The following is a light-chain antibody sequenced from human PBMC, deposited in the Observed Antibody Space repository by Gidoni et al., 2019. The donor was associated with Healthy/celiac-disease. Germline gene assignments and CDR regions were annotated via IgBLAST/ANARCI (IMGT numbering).Light chain of an antibody. V-gene: IGKV3-11*01. Sequence: PPPSSAPVERAPLSCLSSQSVSSYLAWYQQKPGQAPRLLIYEGSNRATGIPARFSGSGSGTDFTLTISRLEPEDFAVYYCKQRSKWPLTFGGGTKVEIK. J-gene: IGKJ4*01. CDR1: QSVSSY. CDR3: KQRSKWPLT. CDR2: EGS.